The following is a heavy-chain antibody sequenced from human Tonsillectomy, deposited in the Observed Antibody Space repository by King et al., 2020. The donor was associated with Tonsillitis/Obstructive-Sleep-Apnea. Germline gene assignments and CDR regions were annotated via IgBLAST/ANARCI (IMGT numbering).Heavy chain of an antibody. CDR1: GFTFSSYS. CDR2: ISSSSIYI. D-gene: IGHD2-15*01. J-gene: IGHJ4*02. CDR3: AREYCSGGSCYFYFVY. Sequence: QLVQSGGGLVKPGGSLRLSCAASGFTFSSYSMNWVRQAPGKGLEWVSSISSSSIYIYYADSVKGRFTHSRENAKNSLYLQMNSLRAEDTALYYCAREYCSGGSCYFYFVYWGQGTLVTVSS. V-gene: IGHV3-21*01.